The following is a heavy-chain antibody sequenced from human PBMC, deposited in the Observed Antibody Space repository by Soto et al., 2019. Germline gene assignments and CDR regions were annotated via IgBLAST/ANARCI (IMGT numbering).Heavy chain of an antibody. CDR3: ARDPNLYCCGTACYVY. CDR2: IDSYSNII. D-gene: IGHD2-2*01. V-gene: IGHV3-21*01. Sequence: LRLAYPASGFRCRGYTMNSVRQAPWEGLEWVSSIDSYSNIIYYADSVKGRFIISRDNARNSLFLQMSSLRAEDTAVYYCARDPNLYCCGTACYVYWGQGTLVTVSS. CDR1: GFRCRGYT. J-gene: IGHJ4*02.